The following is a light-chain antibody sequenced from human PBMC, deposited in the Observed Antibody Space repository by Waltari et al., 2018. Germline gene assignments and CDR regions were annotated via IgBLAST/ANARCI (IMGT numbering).Light chain of an antibody. V-gene: IGLV7-46*01. CDR1: TGAVTSGHY. CDR2: DTT. CDR3: LLWYSGARCV. J-gene: IGLJ3*02. Sequence: QAVVTQEPSLTVSPGGTVTLTCGSSTGAVTSGHYPYWFQQQPGQVPRTLIYDTTNRPSWTPARFSGSLLGGKAALTLSGAQPEDEADYYCLLWYSGARCVFGGGTNLSVL.